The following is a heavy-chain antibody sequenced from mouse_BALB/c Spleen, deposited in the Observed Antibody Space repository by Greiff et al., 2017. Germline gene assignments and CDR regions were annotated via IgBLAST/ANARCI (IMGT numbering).Heavy chain of an antibody. CDR1: GYSITSDYA. V-gene: IGHV3-2*02. D-gene: IGHD2-10*01. CDR2: ISYSGST. Sequence: EVKVEESGPGLVKPSQSLSLTCTVTGYSITSDYAWNWIRQFPGNKLEWMGYISYSGSTSYNPSLKSRISITRDTSKNQFFLQLNSVTTEDTATYYCATYYGNYGFAYWGQGTLVTVSA. J-gene: IGHJ3*01. CDR3: ATYYGNYGFAY.